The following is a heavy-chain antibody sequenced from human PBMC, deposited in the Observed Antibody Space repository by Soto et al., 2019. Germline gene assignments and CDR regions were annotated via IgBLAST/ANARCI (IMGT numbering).Heavy chain of an antibody. V-gene: IGHV4-59*08. D-gene: IGHD3-16*01. J-gene: IGHJ3*02. CDR2: IYYSGST. CDR3: ARRYGWAFDI. Sequence: SETLSLTCTVSGGSISSYYWSWIRQPPGKGLEWIGYIYYSGSTNYNPSLKSRVTVSVDTSKNQFSLKLSSVTAADTAVYYCARRYGWAFDIWGQGTMVTVSS. CDR1: GGSISSYY.